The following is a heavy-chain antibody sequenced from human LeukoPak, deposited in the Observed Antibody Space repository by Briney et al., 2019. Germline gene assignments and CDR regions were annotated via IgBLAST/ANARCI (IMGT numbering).Heavy chain of an antibody. CDR1: GVSVSNSY. Sequence: GGSLRLSCAASGVSVSNSYMSWVRQAPGKGLEWISVDYRGESTYYADSVKGRFTISRDNFKNTVYLQMNNMRAEDTAVYYCARVGASVAGPFDYWGQGTLLTVSS. D-gene: IGHD6-19*01. CDR2: DYRGEST. J-gene: IGHJ4*02. CDR3: ARVGASVAGPFDY. V-gene: IGHV3-53*01.